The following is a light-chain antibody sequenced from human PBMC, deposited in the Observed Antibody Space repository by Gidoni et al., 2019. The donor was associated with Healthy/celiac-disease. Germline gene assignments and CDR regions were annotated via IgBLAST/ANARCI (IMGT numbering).Light chain of an antibody. Sequence: DIVMTQSPDSLVVSLGERATINCKSSQSVLYSSNNKNYLAWYQQKPGQPPKLLIYWASTRESGVPDRFSGSGSGTDFTLTISSLQAEDVAVYYCQQYYSTLCSFGQGTKLEIK. CDR2: WAS. V-gene: IGKV4-1*01. CDR1: QSVLYSSNNKNY. J-gene: IGKJ2*04. CDR3: QQYYSTLCS.